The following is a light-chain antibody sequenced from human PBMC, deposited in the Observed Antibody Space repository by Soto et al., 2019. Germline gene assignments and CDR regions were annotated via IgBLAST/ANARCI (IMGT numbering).Light chain of an antibody. V-gene: IGLV2-14*03. Sequence: SVLTQPASVSGSPGQSITISCSGTSSDIGSYDHVAWYQQFPGKSPKLIIYAVSGRPSGVSDRFSGSKSGISASLTISGLQTEDEADYYCISYTDRQSYLFGTGTKVTVL. CDR1: SSDIGSYDH. J-gene: IGLJ1*01. CDR3: ISYTDRQSYL. CDR2: AVS.